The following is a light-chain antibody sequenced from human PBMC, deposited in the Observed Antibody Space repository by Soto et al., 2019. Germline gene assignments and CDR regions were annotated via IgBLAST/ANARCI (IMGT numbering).Light chain of an antibody. CDR3: QQYASYPLT. Sequence: DIQMTQSPTSLSASVGDRVTITCRASQDINNYLAWLQQKPGKAPKSLISAASTLQSGVPSRFSGSGSGTELTLTISNLQPEDFATYYCQQYASYPLTFGQGTRLDIK. J-gene: IGKJ5*01. CDR1: QDINNY. V-gene: IGKV1-16*01. CDR2: AAS.